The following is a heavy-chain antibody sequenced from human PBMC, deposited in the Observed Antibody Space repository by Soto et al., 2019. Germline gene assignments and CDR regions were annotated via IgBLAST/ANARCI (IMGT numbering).Heavy chain of an antibody. CDR1: GGSISSSSYY. J-gene: IGHJ5*02. D-gene: IGHD3-10*01. V-gene: IGHV4-39*01. CDR3: ARPHVVWFGEPVRFDP. CDR2: IYYSGST. Sequence: QLQLQESGPGLVKPSETLSLTCTVSGGSISSSSYYWGWIRQPPGKGLEWIGSIYYSGSTYYNPSLKSRVTISVDTSKNQFSLKLSSVTAADTAVYYCARPHVVWFGEPVRFDPWGQGTLVTVSS.